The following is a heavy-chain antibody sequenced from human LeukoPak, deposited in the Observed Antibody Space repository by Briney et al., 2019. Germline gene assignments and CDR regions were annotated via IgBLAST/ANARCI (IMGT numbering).Heavy chain of an antibody. Sequence: SQTLSLTCSVSGRSISSGSYYSSCIRHPARKGLEWIGRIYTRGTTNYNPSLKSRVTISVDMSKNQFSLKLSSVTAADTAVYYCARARGNSYGLDYWGQGTLVTVSS. V-gene: IGHV4-61*02. J-gene: IGHJ4*02. CDR2: IYTRGTT. CDR3: ARARGNSYGLDY. D-gene: IGHD5-18*01. CDR1: GRSISSGSYY.